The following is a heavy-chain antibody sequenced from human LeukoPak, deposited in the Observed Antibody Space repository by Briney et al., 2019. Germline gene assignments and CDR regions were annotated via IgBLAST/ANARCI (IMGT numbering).Heavy chain of an antibody. J-gene: IGHJ6*02. CDR2: ISSTSGTM. CDR1: GFTFSGYS. V-gene: IGHV3-48*04. Sequence: GGSLRLSCAASGFTFSGYSMNWVRQAPGKGLEWVSYISSTSGTMYYADSVKGRFTISRDNAKNSLYLQMNSLRAEDTAVYYCASDYAGYYYYGMDVWGQGTTVTVSS. D-gene: IGHD4-17*01. CDR3: ASDYAGYYYYGMDV.